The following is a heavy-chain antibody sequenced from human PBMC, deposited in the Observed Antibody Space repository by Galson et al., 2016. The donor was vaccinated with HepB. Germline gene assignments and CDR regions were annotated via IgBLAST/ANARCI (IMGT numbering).Heavy chain of an antibody. Sequence: SLRLSCAASGFTFSSYAMSWVRQAPGKGLEWVSAISGSGVITYYADSVKGRFTISRVNSKNTLYLQMNSLRAEDTAVYYCAKDQKRRLLSPITVAGTDYWGQGTLVTVSS. CDR2: ISGSGVIT. V-gene: IGHV3-23*01. CDR1: GFTFSSYA. CDR3: AKDQKRRLLSPITVAGTDY. D-gene: IGHD6-19*01. J-gene: IGHJ4*02.